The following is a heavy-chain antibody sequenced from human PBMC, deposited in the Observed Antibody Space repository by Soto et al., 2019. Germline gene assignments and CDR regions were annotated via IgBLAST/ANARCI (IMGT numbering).Heavy chain of an antibody. CDR1: GGTFSSYA. CDR3: ARDRRVTSGLWYFDY. CDR2: IIPIFGTA. V-gene: IGHV1-69*13. J-gene: IGHJ4*02. Sequence: SVKVSCKASGGTFSSYAISWLRQAPGQGLEWMGGIIPIFGTANYAQKFQGRVTITADESTSTAYMELSSLRSEDTAVYYCARDRRVTSGLWYFDYWGQGTLVTVSS. D-gene: IGHD4-4*01.